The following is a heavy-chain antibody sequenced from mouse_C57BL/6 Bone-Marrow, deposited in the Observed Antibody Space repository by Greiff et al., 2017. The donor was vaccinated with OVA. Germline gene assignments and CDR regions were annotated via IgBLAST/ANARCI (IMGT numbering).Heavy chain of an antibody. J-gene: IGHJ2*01. CDR2: INPSSGYT. V-gene: IGHV1-4*01. CDR1: GYTFTSYT. D-gene: IGHD1-3*01. CDR3: ARPGKYYFDY. Sequence: VQLVESGAELARPGASVKMSCKASGYTFTSYTMHWVKQRPGQGLEWIGYINPSSGYTKYNQKFKDKATLTADKSSSTAYMQLSSLTSEDSAVYYCARPGKYYFDYWGQGTTLTVSS.